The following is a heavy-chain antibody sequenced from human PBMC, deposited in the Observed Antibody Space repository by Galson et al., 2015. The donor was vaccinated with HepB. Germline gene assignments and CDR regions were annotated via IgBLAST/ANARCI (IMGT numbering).Heavy chain of an antibody. Sequence: SLRLSCAASGFTFSSYSMNWVRQAPGKGLEWVSSISSSSSYIYYADSVKGRFTISRDNAKNSLYLQMNSLRAEDTAVYYCASPLDGSNAFDIWGQGTMVTASS. CDR2: ISSSSSYI. CDR3: ASPLDGSNAFDI. D-gene: IGHD5-24*01. CDR1: GFTFSSYS. V-gene: IGHV3-21*01. J-gene: IGHJ3*02.